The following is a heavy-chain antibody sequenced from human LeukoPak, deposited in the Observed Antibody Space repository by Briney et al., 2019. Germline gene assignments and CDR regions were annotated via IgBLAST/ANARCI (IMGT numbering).Heavy chain of an antibody. J-gene: IGHJ4*02. V-gene: IGHV3-11*01. CDR1: GFTFSDYY. Sequence: PGGSLRLSCAASGFTFSDYYMSWIRQAPGKGLEWVSYISSSGSTIYYADSVKGRFTISRDNAKNSLYLQMNSLRAEDTAVYYCARSIIVGATKYFDYWGQGTPVTVSS. CDR3: ARSIIVGATKYFDY. D-gene: IGHD1-26*01. CDR2: ISSSGSTI.